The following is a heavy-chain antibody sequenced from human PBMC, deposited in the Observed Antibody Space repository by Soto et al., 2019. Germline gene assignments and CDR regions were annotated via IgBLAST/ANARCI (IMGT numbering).Heavy chain of an antibody. Sequence: QVQFVQSGTEAKKPGASVKVSCRASGYTFTTYAIHWVRQAPGQRPEWMGLINEGNGNTKYSQKFQGRVTFTRDTSASTAYMELSSLRSEDTAVYYCARGSGWFALDYWGQGTLVIVSS. CDR3: ARGSGWFALDY. CDR2: INEGNGNT. V-gene: IGHV1-3*01. D-gene: IGHD6-19*01. CDR1: GYTFTTYA. J-gene: IGHJ4*02.